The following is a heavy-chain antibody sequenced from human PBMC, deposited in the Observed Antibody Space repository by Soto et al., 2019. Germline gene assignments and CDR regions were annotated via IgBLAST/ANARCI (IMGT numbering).Heavy chain of an antibody. Sequence: ASVKVSCKASGFTFTSYGISWVRQAPGQGLEWMGWISAYNGNTNYAQKLQGRVTMTTDTSTSTAYMELRSLRSDDTAVYYCARGLRFLEWSPMDVWGQGTTVTVSS. J-gene: IGHJ6*02. CDR1: GFTFTSYG. V-gene: IGHV1-18*04. CDR2: ISAYNGNT. CDR3: ARGLRFLEWSPMDV. D-gene: IGHD3-3*01.